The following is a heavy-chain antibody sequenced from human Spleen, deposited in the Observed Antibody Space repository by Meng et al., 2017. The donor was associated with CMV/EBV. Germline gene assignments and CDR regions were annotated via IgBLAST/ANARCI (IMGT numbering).Heavy chain of an antibody. V-gene: IGHV1-18*01. D-gene: IGHD4-11*01. CDR2: ISAYNGNT. CDR1: GYTFTSYG. J-gene: IGHJ6*02. Sequence: ASVKVSCKASGYTFTSYGISWVRQAPGQGLEWMGWISAYNGNTNYAQKLQGRVTMTTDTSTSTAYMELRSLRSDDTAVYYCAIPDTVNPPYHFYGMDVWGQGTTVTVSS. CDR3: AIPDTVNPPYHFYGMDV.